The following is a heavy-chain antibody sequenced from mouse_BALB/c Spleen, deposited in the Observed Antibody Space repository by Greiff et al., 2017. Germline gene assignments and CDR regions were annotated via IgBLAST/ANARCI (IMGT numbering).Heavy chain of an antibody. V-gene: IGHV7-3*02. D-gene: IGHD2-4*01. J-gene: IGHJ4*01. CDR2: IRNKANGYTT. Sequence: EVKVVESGGGLVQPGGSLRLSCATSGFTFTDYYMSWVRQPPGKALEWLGFIRNKANGYTTEYSASVKGRFTISRDNSQSILYLQMNTLRAEDSATYYCARDLLYDYDVHYYAMDYWGQGTSVTVSS. CDR1: GFTFTDYY. CDR3: ARDLLYDYDVHYYAMDY.